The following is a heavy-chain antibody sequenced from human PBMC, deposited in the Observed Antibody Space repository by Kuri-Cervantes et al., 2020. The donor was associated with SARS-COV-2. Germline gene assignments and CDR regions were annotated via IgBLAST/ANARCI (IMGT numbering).Heavy chain of an antibody. D-gene: IGHD2-2*01. V-gene: IGHV3-48*01. CDR3: ARGEHYARAKIGEDGLDI. J-gene: IGHJ3*02. CDR1: GFTLGTYS. Sequence: GGSLRLSCAASGFTLGTYSMNWVRQAPGKGLEWLSYITSSSSTVYYADSVKGRFSISRDNAKNSLYLQMNSLRAEDTAVYYCARGEHYARAKIGEDGLDIRGQGTMVTVSS. CDR2: ITSSSSTV.